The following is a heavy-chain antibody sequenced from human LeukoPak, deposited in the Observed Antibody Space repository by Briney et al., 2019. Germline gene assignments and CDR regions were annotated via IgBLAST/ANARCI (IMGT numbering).Heavy chain of an antibody. CDR1: GHRFTSYW. CDR2: IDPSDSYT. CDR3: AQSRITGTTDWFDP. D-gene: IGHD1-7*01. Sequence: GESLRISCKGSGHRFTSYWISWVRQMPEKGLEWMGRIDPSDSYTNYSPSFQGHVTISADKSISTAYLQWSSLKASDNAMYYCAQSRITGTTDWFDPWGQGTLVTVSS. J-gene: IGHJ5*02. V-gene: IGHV5-10-1*01.